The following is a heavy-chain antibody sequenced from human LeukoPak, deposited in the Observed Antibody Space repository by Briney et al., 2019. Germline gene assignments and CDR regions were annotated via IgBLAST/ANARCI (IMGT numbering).Heavy chain of an antibody. Sequence: GGSLRLSCAASGFTFSSYGMHWVRQAPGKGLEWVAFIRYDGSNKYYADSVKGRFTISRDNSKNTLYLQMNSLRAEDTAVYYCATDSVLQWLVTHVDYWGQGTLVTVSS. CDR3: ATDSVLQWLVTHVDY. V-gene: IGHV3-30*02. CDR2: IRYDGSNK. CDR1: GFTFSSYG. J-gene: IGHJ4*02. D-gene: IGHD6-19*01.